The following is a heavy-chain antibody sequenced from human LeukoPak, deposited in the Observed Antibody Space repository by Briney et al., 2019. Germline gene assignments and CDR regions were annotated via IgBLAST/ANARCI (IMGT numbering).Heavy chain of an antibody. CDR3: ARYTGTTVSWFDP. CDR2: IYYSGST. V-gene: IGHV4-31*03. J-gene: IGHJ5*02. D-gene: IGHD1-7*01. CDR1: GGSISSGGYY. Sequence: SQTLSLTCTVSGGSISSGGYYWSWIRQHPGKGLEWIGYIYYSGSTYYNPSLKSRVTISVDRSKNQFSLKLSSVTAADTAVYYCARYTGTTVSWFDPWGQGTLVTVSS.